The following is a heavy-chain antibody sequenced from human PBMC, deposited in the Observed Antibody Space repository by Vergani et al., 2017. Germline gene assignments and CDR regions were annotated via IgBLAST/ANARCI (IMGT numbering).Heavy chain of an antibody. V-gene: IGHV3-23*01. Sequence: EVQLLESGGGFVQPGGSLRLSCEVPGFTFRKSAMSWVRQAPGKGLEWVSAIGGSGANTFYADSLKGRFIISRDNSRNTLYLQMNNLRVEDTAKYYCAKWGSDCRNGSCYSMSYFQNWGQGTLAIVSS. J-gene: IGHJ1*01. D-gene: IGHD2-8*01. CDR2: IGGSGANT. CDR3: AKWGSDCRNGSCYSMSYFQN. CDR1: GFTFRKSA.